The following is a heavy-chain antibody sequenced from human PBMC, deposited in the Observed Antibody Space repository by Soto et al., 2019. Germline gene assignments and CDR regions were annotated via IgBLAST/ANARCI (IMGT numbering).Heavy chain of an antibody. Sequence: SVEVSCKASGGTFSSYAISWVRQAPGEGLEWMGGIIPIFGTANYAQKFQGRVTITADKSTSTAYMELSSLRSEDTAVYYCARAHYDFWSGYRYLYGMDVWGQGTTVTVSS. CDR2: IIPIFGTA. D-gene: IGHD3-3*01. CDR1: GGTFSSYA. V-gene: IGHV1-69*06. CDR3: ARAHYDFWSGYRYLYGMDV. J-gene: IGHJ6*02.